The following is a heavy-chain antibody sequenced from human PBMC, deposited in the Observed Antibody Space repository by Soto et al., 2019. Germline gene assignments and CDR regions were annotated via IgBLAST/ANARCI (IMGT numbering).Heavy chain of an antibody. Sequence: EVQLLESGGDLVQPGGYLRLSCAASGFIFGTNAMAWVRQAPGKGLEWVSAIGGDGNTYYTDSVKGRFTIYRDNAKNILNLQMNSLRAEDTALYYCAKNFGYSSSRGYYPGAFDYWGQGTLVNVSS. D-gene: IGHD3-22*01. J-gene: IGHJ4*02. V-gene: IGHV3-23*01. CDR2: IGGDGNT. CDR1: GFIFGTNA. CDR3: AKNFGYSSSRGYYPGAFDY.